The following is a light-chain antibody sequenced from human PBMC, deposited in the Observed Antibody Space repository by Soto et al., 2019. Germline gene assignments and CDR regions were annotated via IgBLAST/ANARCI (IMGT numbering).Light chain of an antibody. V-gene: IGKV3-20*01. CDR2: GAS. J-gene: IGKJ1*01. Sequence: MVLTQYPGHLSLSPGERATLSCRASQSVSNIYLAWYQQKPGQAPRLLIYGASNRATGIPDRFSGSGSGTDFTLTISRLEPEDFAVYYCQQYGSSGTFGQGTKVDIK. CDR3: QQYGSSGT. CDR1: QSVSNIY.